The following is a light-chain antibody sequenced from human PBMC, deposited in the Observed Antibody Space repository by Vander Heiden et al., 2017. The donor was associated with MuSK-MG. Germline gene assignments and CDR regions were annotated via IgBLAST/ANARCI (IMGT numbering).Light chain of an antibody. J-gene: IGLJ1*01. V-gene: IGLV1-40*01. CDR3: QSYDNSLSGYV. CDR1: SSNIGASYD. Sequence: QSVLTQPPSVSGAPGQRVTISCTGSSSNIGASYDVHWYQHLPGTAPKLLIYRNNNRPSGVPDRFSGSRSGTSASLAITGLQAEDEADYYCQSYDNSLSGYVFGTGTMVTVL. CDR2: RNN.